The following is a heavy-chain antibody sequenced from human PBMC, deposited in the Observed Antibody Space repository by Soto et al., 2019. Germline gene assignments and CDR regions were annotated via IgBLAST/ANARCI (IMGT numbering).Heavy chain of an antibody. Sequence: GGSLRLSCVASGFTFNGALMNWVRHSPGKGLEWVGRIKSKGDGVTTDYAAPVKGRFTISRDDSKNTLYLQMNSLKTEDTAVYFCTPDTSAANIFDYWGQGTLVTVSS. J-gene: IGHJ4*02. CDR2: IKSKGDGVTT. V-gene: IGHV3-15*01. CDR3: TPDTSAANIFDY. D-gene: IGHD2-15*01. CDR1: GFTFNGAL.